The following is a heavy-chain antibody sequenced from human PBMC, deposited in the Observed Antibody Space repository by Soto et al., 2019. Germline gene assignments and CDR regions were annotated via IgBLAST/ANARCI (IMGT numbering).Heavy chain of an antibody. CDR1: GGSISSGGYY. CDR3: ARHGESSHDDAFDI. CDR2: IYYIGST. J-gene: IGHJ3*02. V-gene: IGHV4-31*03. Sequence: PSETLSLTCTVSGGSISSGGYYWSWIRQHPGKGLEWIGYIYYIGSTYYNPSLKSRVTISVDTSKNQFSLKLSSVTAADTAVYYCARHGESSHDDAFDIWGQGTMVTVSS. D-gene: IGHD3-16*02.